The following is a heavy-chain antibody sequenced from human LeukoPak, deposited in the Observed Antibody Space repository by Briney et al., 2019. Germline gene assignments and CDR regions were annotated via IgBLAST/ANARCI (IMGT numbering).Heavy chain of an antibody. J-gene: IGHJ4*02. V-gene: IGHV5-51*01. CDR1: GSSFTTYW. D-gene: IGHD2-2*01. CDR3: ARRQGCSSSSCPPDY. Sequence: GESLKISCRGSGSSFTTYWIGWVRQMPGKGLEWMGIVYPGDSDTRYTPSFQGQVTMSADKSINTAYLQWSSLRASDTAMYYCARRQGCSSSSCPPDYCGQGALVTVSP. CDR2: VYPGDSDT.